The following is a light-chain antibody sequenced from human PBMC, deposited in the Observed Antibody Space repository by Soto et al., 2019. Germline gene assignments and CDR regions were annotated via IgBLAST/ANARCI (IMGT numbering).Light chain of an antibody. J-gene: IGKJ3*01. CDR1: QDISNY. CDR3: QHYHNLPFT. Sequence: DIQMTQSPSPLSASVGDRVTITCQASQDISNYLSWYQQKPGKAPKLLIYDAANLQTGVPSRFSGGGSGTHFALTISSLQPEDIATYYCQHYHNLPFTFGPGTKVDVK. CDR2: DAA. V-gene: IGKV1-33*01.